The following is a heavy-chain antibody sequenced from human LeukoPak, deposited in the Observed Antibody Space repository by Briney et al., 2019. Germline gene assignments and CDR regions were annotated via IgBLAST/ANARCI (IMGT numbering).Heavy chain of an antibody. CDR3: ARDGSSGYYLFDY. V-gene: IGHV1-2*06. CDR2: INPNSGGS. Sequence: ASVKVSCKASGYTFTDYYMHWVRQAPGQGLEWMGRINPNSGGSNYAQEFQGRVTMTRDTSISTAYMELSSLRSEDTAVYYCARDGSSGYYLFDYWGQGTLVTVSS. CDR1: GYTFTDYY. D-gene: IGHD3-22*01. J-gene: IGHJ4*02.